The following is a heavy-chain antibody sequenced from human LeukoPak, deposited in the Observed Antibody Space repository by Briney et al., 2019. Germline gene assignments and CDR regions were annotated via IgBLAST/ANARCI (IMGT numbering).Heavy chain of an antibody. CDR1: GFTFDDYA. D-gene: IGHD2-2*01. CDR2: ISWNSGSI. CDR3: AKDAIGYCSSTSCYGYFQH. V-gene: IGHV3-9*01. Sequence: PGGSLRLSCAASGFTFDDYAMHWVRQAPGKGLEWVSDISWNSGSIGYADSVKGRFTISRDNAKNSLYLQMNSLRAEDTALYYCAKDAIGYCSSTSCYGYFQHWGQGTLVTVSS. J-gene: IGHJ1*01.